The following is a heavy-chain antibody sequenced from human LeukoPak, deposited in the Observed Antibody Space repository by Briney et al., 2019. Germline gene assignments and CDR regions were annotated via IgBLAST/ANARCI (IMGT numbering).Heavy chain of an antibody. Sequence: PGGSLRLSCAASGFTFSSYSMNWVRQAPGKGLEWVSSISSSSSYIYYADSVEGRFTISRDNAKNSLYLQMNSLRAEDTAVYYCARDPHSGSAYYDFWSGYYTGKELDYWGQGTLVTVSS. CDR3: ARDPHSGSAYYDFWSGYYTGKELDY. D-gene: IGHD3-3*01. CDR1: GFTFSSYS. V-gene: IGHV3-21*01. J-gene: IGHJ4*02. CDR2: ISSSSSYI.